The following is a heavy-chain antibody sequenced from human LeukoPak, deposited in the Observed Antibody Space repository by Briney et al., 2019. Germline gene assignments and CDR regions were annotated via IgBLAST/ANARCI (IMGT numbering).Heavy chain of an antibody. J-gene: IGHJ5*02. CDR2: IKEDGSEK. Sequence: PGGSLRLSCAASGFTFSSYWMSWVRQAPGKGLDWVANIKEDGSEKNFVDSVKGRFTISRDNAKNSLYLQMNSLRAEDTAVYYCARNVWSWFDPWGQGTLVTVSS. D-gene: IGHD2-21*01. CDR1: GFTFSSYW. V-gene: IGHV3-7*04. CDR3: ARNVWSWFDP.